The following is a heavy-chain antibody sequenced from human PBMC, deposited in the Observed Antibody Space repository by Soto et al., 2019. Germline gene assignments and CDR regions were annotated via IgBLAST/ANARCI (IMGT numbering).Heavy chain of an antibody. Sequence: VGSLRLSCAASDFDFSSYGIHWVRQAPGKGLEWVAASSYDGRETFYADSAKGRFTVSKEMSKNTAFLQMNALRHEETAVYFCARASGWPILNFDNWGQGTPVTVSS. CDR2: SSYDGRET. V-gene: IGHV3-30*03. CDR1: DFDFSSYG. J-gene: IGHJ4*02. D-gene: IGHD3-10*01. CDR3: ARASGWPILNFDN.